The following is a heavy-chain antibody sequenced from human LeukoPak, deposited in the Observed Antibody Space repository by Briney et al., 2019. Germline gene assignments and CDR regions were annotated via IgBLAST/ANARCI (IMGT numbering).Heavy chain of an antibody. CDR1: GFTFNRCW. D-gene: IGHD2-21*02. CDR2: INPDGRDT. Sequence: GGSLRLSCVSGFTFNRCWMNWVRQAPGKGLEWVAHINPDGRDTYYVDSAKGRFTISRDNAQNSMYLQMNSLRVEDTAVYYCTSWGDTTAEYFQRWGQGTLVTVSS. J-gene: IGHJ1*01. V-gene: IGHV3-7*01. CDR3: TSWGDTTAEYFQR.